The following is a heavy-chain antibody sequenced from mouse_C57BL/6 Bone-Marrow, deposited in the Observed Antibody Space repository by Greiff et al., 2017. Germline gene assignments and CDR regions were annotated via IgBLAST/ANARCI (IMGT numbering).Heavy chain of an antibody. J-gene: IGHJ3*01. CDR2: ISDGGSYT. Sequence: EVHLVESGGGLVKPGGSLKLSCAASGFTFSSYAMSWVRQTPEKRLEWVATISDGGSYTYYPDNVKGRFTISRDNAKNNLYLQMSHLKSEDTAMYYCARDYYGSSSFAYWGQGTLVTVSA. CDR3: ARDYYGSSSFAY. V-gene: IGHV5-4*01. CDR1: GFTFSSYA. D-gene: IGHD1-1*01.